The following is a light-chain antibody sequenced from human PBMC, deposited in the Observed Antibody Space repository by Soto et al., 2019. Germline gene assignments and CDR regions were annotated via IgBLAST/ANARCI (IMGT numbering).Light chain of an antibody. CDR2: DVS. CDR1: SSDIGGYNY. J-gene: IGLJ1*01. CDR3: SSYAGSNTPYV. Sequence: QSVLTQPASVSGSPGQSITISCTGTSSDIGGYNYVSWYQQHPGKAPKLVIYDVSNRPSGVPDRFSASRSGNTASLTVSGLQAEDEADYYCSSYAGSNTPYVFGTGTKVTVL. V-gene: IGLV2-14*03.